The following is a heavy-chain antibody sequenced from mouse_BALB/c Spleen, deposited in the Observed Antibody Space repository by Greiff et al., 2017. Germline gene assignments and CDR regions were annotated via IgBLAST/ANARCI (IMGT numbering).Heavy chain of an antibody. CDR3: ARQGGVYYDRGGAWFAY. Sequence: EVMLVESGGDLVKPGGSLKLSCAASGFTFSSYGMSWVRQTPDKRLEWVATISSGGSYTYYPDSVKGRFTISRDNAKNTLYLQMSSLKSEDTAMYYCARQGGVYYDRGGAWFAYWGQGTLVTVSA. CDR1: GFTFSSYG. CDR2: ISSGGSYT. D-gene: IGHD2-4*01. J-gene: IGHJ3*01. V-gene: IGHV5-6*01.